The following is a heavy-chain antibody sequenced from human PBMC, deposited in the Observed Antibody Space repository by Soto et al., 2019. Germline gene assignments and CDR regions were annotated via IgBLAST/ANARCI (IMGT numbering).Heavy chain of an antibody. J-gene: IGHJ4*02. D-gene: IGHD3-16*01. CDR1: GGSISSNNYY. V-gene: IGHV4-39*01. CDR3: ARHLRPTTWGGGSFPY. CDR2: MSYSRST. Sequence: QLQLQESGPGLVKPSETLSLTCFVSGGSISSNNYYWGWIRQPPGKGLAWIGSMSYSRSTYYNPSIPSRVTISVATFNTQCSLMPTPVTAAATAVYYRARHLRPTTWGGGSFPYWGQAPLVTVSS.